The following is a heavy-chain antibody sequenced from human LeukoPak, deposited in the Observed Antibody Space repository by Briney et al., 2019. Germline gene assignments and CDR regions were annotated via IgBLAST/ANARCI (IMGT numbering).Heavy chain of an antibody. D-gene: IGHD2-2*01. J-gene: IGHJ4*02. Sequence: ASVKVSCKASGYTFTSYYMHWVRQAPGQGLEWMGIINPSGGSTSYAQKFQGRVTMTRDTYTSTVYMELSSLRSEDTAVYYCAGTKKGYQLLPLFDYWGQGTLVTVSS. V-gene: IGHV1-46*03. CDR2: INPSGGST. CDR3: AGTKKGYQLLPLFDY. CDR1: GYTFTSYY.